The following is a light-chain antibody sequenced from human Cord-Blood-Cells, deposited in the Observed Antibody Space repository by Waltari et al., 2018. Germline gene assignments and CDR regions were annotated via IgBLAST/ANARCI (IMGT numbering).Light chain of an antibody. V-gene: IGLV2-23*01. J-gene: IGLJ2*01. Sequence: QSALTQPASVSGSPGQSITISCTGTSSDVGSYNLVSWYQQPPGKAPKLMIYEGSKPPSGVSNRFSGSKSGNTASRTISGLQAEDEADYYCCSYAGSSTVIFGGGTKLTVL. CDR2: EGS. CDR1: SSDVGSYNL. CDR3: CSYAGSSTVI.